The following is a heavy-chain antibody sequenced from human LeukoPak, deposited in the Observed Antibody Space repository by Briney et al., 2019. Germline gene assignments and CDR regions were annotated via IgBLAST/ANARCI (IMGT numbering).Heavy chain of an antibody. D-gene: IGHD3-10*01. CDR2: INSGGDT. CDR3: ARVQRVKFPLKYYFDY. Sequence: GGSLRLSCAASGFTVSNNYMHWVRQAPGKGLEWVSLINSGGDTHSADSVKGRFTISRDNSKNTLYLQMSSLRVEDTAVYYCARVQRVKFPLKYYFDYWGQGTLVTVSS. J-gene: IGHJ4*02. V-gene: IGHV3-66*01. CDR1: GFTVSNNY.